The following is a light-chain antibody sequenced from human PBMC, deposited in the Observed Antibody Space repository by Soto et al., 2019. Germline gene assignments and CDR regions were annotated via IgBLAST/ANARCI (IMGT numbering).Light chain of an antibody. Sequence: QSVLTQPPSVSAAPGQKVTISCSGSSSNIGGNSVSWYQQLPGTAPKLLIYDDNKRPSGIPDRFSGSKSGTSATRGITGFQTGDEADYYCGSWDSSLSAHVFGTGTKVTGL. CDR3: GSWDSSLSAHV. CDR2: DDN. J-gene: IGLJ1*01. V-gene: IGLV1-51*01. CDR1: SSNIGGNS.